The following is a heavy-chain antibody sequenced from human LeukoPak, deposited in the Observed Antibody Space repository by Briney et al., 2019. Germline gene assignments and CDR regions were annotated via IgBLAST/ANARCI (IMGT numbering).Heavy chain of an antibody. CDR2: ISGSGGST. CDR1: GFTFSSYA. J-gene: IGHJ4*02. D-gene: IGHD1-26*01. CDR3: AKDSRESYYLYYFDY. V-gene: IGHV3-23*01. Sequence: PGGSLRLSCAASGFTFSSYAMSWVRQAPGKGLEWVTAISGSGGSTYYADSVKGRFTISRDNSKNTLYLQMNSLRAEDTAVYYCAKDSRESYYLYYFDYWGQGTLVTVSS.